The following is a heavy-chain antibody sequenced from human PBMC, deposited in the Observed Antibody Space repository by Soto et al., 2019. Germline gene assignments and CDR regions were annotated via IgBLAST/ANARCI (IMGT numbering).Heavy chain of an antibody. CDR3: ATSQILQY. V-gene: IGHV3-48*03. CDR1: GFTFSSYE. Sequence: EVQLVESGGGLVQPGGSLRLSCAASGFTFSSYEMNWVRQAPGKGLEWVSYISRSGSTIYYADSVKGRFTVSRDNAKNSLYLQMNSLRAEDTDVYYCATSQILQYWGQGTLVTVSS. J-gene: IGHJ4*02. CDR2: ISRSGSTI. D-gene: IGHD2-15*01.